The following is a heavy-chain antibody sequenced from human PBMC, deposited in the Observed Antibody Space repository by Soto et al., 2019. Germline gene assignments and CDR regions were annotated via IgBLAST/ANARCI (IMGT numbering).Heavy chain of an antibody. Sequence: GASVKFSCKASGYTFTANQLHWVRQAPGQGLEWVGWINPNRTGTNYAQKFQGRVIMTRDTSTSTAFLELRRLGSDDTAVYYCARDVRHGFDVWGQGTKVTVS. V-gene: IGHV1-2*02. J-gene: IGHJ3*01. CDR1: GYTFTANQ. CDR3: ARDVRHGFDV. CDR2: INPNRTGT.